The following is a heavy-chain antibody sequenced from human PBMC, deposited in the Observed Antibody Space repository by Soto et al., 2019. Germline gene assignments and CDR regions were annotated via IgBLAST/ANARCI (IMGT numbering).Heavy chain of an antibody. V-gene: IGHV3-23*01. D-gene: IGHD2-21*01. Sequence: PGGSLRLSCAASGFTFSSYAMSWVRQAPGKGLEWVSAISGSGGSTYYADSVKGRFTISRDNSKNTLYLQMNSLRAEDTAVYYCAKVWTSSILWPTLDYWGQGTLVTVSS. CDR3: AKVWTSSILWPTLDY. CDR2: ISGSGGST. J-gene: IGHJ4*02. CDR1: GFTFSSYA.